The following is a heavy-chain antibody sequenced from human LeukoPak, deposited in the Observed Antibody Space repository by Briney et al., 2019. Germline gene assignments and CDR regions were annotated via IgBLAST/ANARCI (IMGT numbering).Heavy chain of an antibody. CDR3: AKRGVVIRVILVGFHKEAYYFDS. CDR1: GITHSNYG. J-gene: IGHJ4*02. V-gene: IGHV3-23*01. CDR2: ISDSGGRT. Sequence: PGGSLRLSCAVSGITHSNYGMSWVRQAPGKGLEWVAGISDSGGRTKYADSVKGRFTISRDNSKNTLYLQMNSLRAEDTAVYFCAKRGVVIRVILVGFHKEAYYFDSWGQGALVTVSS. D-gene: IGHD3-22*01.